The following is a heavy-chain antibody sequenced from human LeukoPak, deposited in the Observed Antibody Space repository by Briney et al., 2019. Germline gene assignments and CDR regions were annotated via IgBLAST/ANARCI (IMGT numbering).Heavy chain of an antibody. CDR2: INSDGSRT. J-gene: IGHJ4*02. Sequence: GGSLRLSCAASGITLSGYWMHWVRQPPGRGLVWVSRINSDGSRTTYADSVKGRFTISRDNAKNTLYLQMNSLRAEDTAAYYCARDPDLSGYSFFDYWGQGTLVTVSS. CDR3: ARDPDLSGYSFFDY. CDR1: GITLSGYW. V-gene: IGHV3-74*01. D-gene: IGHD3-22*01.